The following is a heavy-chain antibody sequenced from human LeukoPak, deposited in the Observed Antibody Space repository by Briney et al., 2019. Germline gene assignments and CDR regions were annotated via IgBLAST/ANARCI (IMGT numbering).Heavy chain of an antibody. V-gene: IGHV1-18*01. CDR1: GYTFSSYG. J-gene: IGHJ5*02. Sequence: ASVKVPCKASGYTFSSYGISWVRQAPGQGLEWMGWISAYNGKTNYAQKVQGRVTMTTDTSTSTAYMELRSLRSDDTAVYYCARMFRSRHYFDTSENWFDPWGQGTLVTVSS. CDR3: ARMFRSRHYFDTSENWFDP. CDR2: ISAYNGKT. D-gene: IGHD3-22*01.